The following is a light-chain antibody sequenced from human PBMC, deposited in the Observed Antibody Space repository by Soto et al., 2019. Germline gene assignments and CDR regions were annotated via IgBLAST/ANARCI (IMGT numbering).Light chain of an antibody. J-gene: IGKJ5*01. CDR1: QSISSY. V-gene: IGKV1-39*01. CDR2: AAS. Sequence: DIQMTQSPSSLSASVGDRVTITCRASQSISSYLNWYQQKPGKAPKLLIYAASSLQSGVPSRFSGSGSGTDFTLTISSLQPEDFATYYCQQNYSPPPITFGQGTHWRL. CDR3: QQNYSPPPIT.